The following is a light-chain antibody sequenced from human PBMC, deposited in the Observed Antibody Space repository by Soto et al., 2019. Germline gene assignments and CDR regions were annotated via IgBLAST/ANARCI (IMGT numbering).Light chain of an antibody. CDR1: SSDVGSYNL. Sequence: QSVLTQPASVSGSPGQSITISCTGTSSDVGSYNLVSWYQQHPGTAPELMIYEGSKRRSGVSKRFSGSKPGNTASLTISGLQSEDEADHYCCSYAGSSTYVVFGGGTKLTVL. CDR2: EGS. CDR3: CSYAGSSTYVV. J-gene: IGLJ2*01. V-gene: IGLV2-23*01.